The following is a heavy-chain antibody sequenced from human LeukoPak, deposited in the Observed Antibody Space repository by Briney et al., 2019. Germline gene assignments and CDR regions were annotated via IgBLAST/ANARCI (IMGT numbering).Heavy chain of an antibody. CDR1: GFNLGSSW. J-gene: IGHJ4*02. CDR3: ARDRGWPAHDC. Sequence: GGSLRLSCVVSGFNLGSSWMSWVRQAPGKGLEWVANIKEDGSQTYYVDSVKGRFTISRDNAKNSLYMQLNSLRVEDTAVYYCARDRGWPAHDCWGQGTLVTVSP. CDR2: IKEDGSQT. V-gene: IGHV3-7*01.